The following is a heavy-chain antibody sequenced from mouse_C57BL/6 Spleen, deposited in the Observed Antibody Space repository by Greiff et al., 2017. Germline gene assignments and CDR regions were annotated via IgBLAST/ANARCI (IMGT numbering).Heavy chain of an antibody. Sequence: EVQVVESGGGLVQPGGSLSLSCAASGFTFTDYYMSWVRQPPGKALEWLGCIRNKANGYTTEYSASVKGRFTISRDNSPSILYLQMNALRAEDSATYYCARSPFSDYFDCWGQGTTLTVSS. CDR1: GFTFTDYY. J-gene: IGHJ2*01. CDR2: IRNKANGYTT. CDR3: ARSPFSDYFDC. V-gene: IGHV7-3*01.